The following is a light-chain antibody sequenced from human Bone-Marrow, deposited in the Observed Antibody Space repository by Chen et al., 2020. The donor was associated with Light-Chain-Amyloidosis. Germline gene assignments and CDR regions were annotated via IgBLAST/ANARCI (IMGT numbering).Light chain of an antibody. J-gene: IGKJ1*01. CDR1: ETITNW. Sequence: IQMTQSPSALSASVGDKITITCRASETITNWVAWYQQKPGKAPKLVIYDASTLHSGVTSRFSASGAGTEFTLTITSLQAEDFATYYCQQYNSYLATFGQGTKV. V-gene: IGKV1-5*01. CDR3: QQYNSYLAT. CDR2: DAS.